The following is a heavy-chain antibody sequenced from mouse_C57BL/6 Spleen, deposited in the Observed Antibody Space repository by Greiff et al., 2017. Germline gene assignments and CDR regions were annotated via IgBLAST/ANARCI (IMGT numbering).Heavy chain of an antibody. CDR3: ASYDGYYEGDAMDD. V-gene: IGHV2-2*01. Sequence: VKLVESGPGLVQPSQSLSITCTVSGFSLTSYGVHWVRQSPGKGLEWLGVIWSGGSPDYNAAFISRPSISKDNSKSQVFFKMNSLQADDTAIYYGASYDGYYEGDAMDDWGQGTSGTVSS. J-gene: IGHJ4*01. D-gene: IGHD2-3*01. CDR1: GFSLTSYG. CDR2: IWSGGSP.